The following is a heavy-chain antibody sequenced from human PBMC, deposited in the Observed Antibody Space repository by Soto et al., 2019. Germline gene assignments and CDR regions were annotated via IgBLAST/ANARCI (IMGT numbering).Heavy chain of an antibody. V-gene: IGHV3-33*01. J-gene: IGHJ5*02. Sequence: QVQLVESGGVVVQPGRSLRLSCAASGFTFSSYGMHWVRQAPGKGLEWVAVIWEDGSNKYYADSLKGRFTISRDNSNNTLYLQMNSRRAEDTAVYYCARDDGAPGRNNWFDPWGQGTLVTVSS. CDR1: GFTFSSYG. CDR3: ARDDGAPGRNNWFDP. D-gene: IGHD3-10*01. CDR2: IWEDGSNK.